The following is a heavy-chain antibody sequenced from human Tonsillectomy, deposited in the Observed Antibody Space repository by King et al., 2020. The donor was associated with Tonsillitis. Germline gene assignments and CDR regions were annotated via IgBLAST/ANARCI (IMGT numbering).Heavy chain of an antibody. CDR1: VFTFSRYG. J-gene: IGHJ3*02. CDR3: AKPRGRWIGSGNDAVDI. D-gene: IGHD3-3*01. V-gene: IGHV3-30*18. CDR2: ISYDGSNK. Sequence: VQLVESGGGVVQPGRSLRLSCAASVFTFSRYGMHWVRQAPGKGLEWVAVISYDGSNKYYADSVKGRFTISRDNSKNTLYLQMNSLSAEDTAVYYCAKPRGRWIGSGNDAVDIWGQGTMVTVSS.